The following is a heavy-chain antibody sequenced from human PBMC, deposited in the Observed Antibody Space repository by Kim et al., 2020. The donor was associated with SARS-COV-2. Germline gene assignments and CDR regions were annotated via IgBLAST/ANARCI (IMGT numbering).Heavy chain of an antibody. CDR1: GGTFSRYT. CDR2: ITPIFGTA. V-gene: IGHV1-69*13. Sequence: SVKVSCKASGGTFSRYTISWVRQAPGQGLEWMGGITPIFGTAGYAQKFQGTVTITADDSTSTAYMELRGLRSEDTAVYFCARGYDTNLYDFYGMDVWGQ. D-gene: IGHD3-9*01. J-gene: IGHJ6*02. CDR3: ARGYDTNLYDFYGMDV.